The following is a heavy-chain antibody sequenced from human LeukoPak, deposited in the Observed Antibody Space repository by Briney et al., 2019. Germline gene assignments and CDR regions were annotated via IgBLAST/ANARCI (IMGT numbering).Heavy chain of an antibody. J-gene: IGHJ4*02. CDR3: AREGTYYYDSSGYYYFDY. CDR1: GYTFTSYG. Sequence: GASVKVSCKASGYTFTSYGISWVRQAPGQGLEWMGWMNPNSGNTGYAQKFQGRVTMTRNTSISTAYMELSSLRSEDTAVYYCAREGTYYYDSSGYYYFDYWGQGALVTVSS. V-gene: IGHV1-8*02. CDR2: MNPNSGNT. D-gene: IGHD3-22*01.